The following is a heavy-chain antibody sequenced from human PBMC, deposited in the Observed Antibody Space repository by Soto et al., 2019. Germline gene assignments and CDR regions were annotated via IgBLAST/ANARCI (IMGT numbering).Heavy chain of an antibody. Sequence: ASVKVSCKASGYTFTGYYMHWVRQAPGQGLEWMGWINPNSGGTNYAQKFQGWVTMTRDTSISTAYMELSRLRSDDTAVYYCARERDCSSTSCYLGDYYYGMDVWGQGTTVTISS. CDR3: ARERDCSSTSCYLGDYYYGMDV. CDR1: GYTFTGYY. J-gene: IGHJ6*02. D-gene: IGHD2-2*01. CDR2: INPNSGGT. V-gene: IGHV1-2*04.